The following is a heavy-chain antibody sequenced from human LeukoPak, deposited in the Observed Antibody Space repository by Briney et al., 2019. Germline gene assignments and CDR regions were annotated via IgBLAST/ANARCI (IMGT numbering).Heavy chain of an antibody. Sequence: KASQTLSLTCTVSGGSISSGGYYWSWIRQHPGKGLEWIGYIYYSGSTYYNPSLKSRVTISVDTSKNQFSLKLSSVTAADTAVYYCARTGRYCNSTSCYYFDYWGQGTLVTVSS. CDR1: GGSISSGGYY. V-gene: IGHV4-31*03. D-gene: IGHD2-2*01. CDR2: IYYSGST. CDR3: ARTGRYCNSTSCYYFDY. J-gene: IGHJ4*02.